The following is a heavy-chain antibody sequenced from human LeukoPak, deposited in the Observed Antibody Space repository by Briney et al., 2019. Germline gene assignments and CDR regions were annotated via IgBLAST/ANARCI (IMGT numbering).Heavy chain of an antibody. CDR3: AGKAAAYYFVY. CDR2: MQYDGGEE. V-gene: IGHV3-30*02. J-gene: IGHJ4*02. D-gene: IGHD2-2*01. Sequence: PGGSLRLSCAASGFSFSTYGMHWVRQAPGKGLEWVTFMQYDGGEEYYADSVKGRFTISRDNSKNTLYLQMDSLRGEDTAVYYCAGKAAAYYFVYWGQGTLVTVSS. CDR1: GFSFSTYG.